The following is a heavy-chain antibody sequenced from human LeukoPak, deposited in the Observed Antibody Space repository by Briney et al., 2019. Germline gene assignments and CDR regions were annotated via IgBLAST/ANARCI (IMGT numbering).Heavy chain of an antibody. V-gene: IGHV3-30*18. CDR3: AKAGYCGGDCYDPGAEYFQH. Sequence: GGSLRLSCVASGFTFSSYGMHWVRQAPGKGLEWVAVISYDGSNKYYADSVKGRFTISRDNSKNTLYLQMNSLRAEDTAVYYCAKAGYCGGDCYDPGAEYFQHWGQGTLVTVSS. CDR1: GFTFSSYG. J-gene: IGHJ1*01. CDR2: ISYDGSNK. D-gene: IGHD2-21*02.